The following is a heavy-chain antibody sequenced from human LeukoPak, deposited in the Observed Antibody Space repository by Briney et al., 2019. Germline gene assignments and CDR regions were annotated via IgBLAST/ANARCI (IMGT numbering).Heavy chain of an antibody. V-gene: IGHV4-38-2*01. Sequence: SETLSLTCAVSGYSLGKNYYWGWIRQPPGKGLEWIGRIYGTGSTSYNPSLMNRVTMTVDTSKNHFSLKLTSVTAADTAVYYCARYDSRGSASTRFDYWGQGILVTISS. CDR3: ARYDSRGSASTRFDY. J-gene: IGHJ4*02. D-gene: IGHD3-16*01. CDR2: IYGTGST. CDR1: GYSLGKNYY.